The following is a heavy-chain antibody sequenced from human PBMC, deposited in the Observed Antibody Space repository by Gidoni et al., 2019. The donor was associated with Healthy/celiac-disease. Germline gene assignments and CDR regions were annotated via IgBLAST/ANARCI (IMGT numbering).Heavy chain of an antibody. D-gene: IGHD3-10*01. CDR3: AKSMFTMVRGVYYGMDV. J-gene: IGHJ6*02. Sequence: QVQLVESGGGVVQPGRSLRLSCAASGFTFSSYCMHWVRQAPGKGLEWVAVISYDGSNKYYADSVKGRFTISRDNSKNTLYLQMNSLRAEDTAVYYCAKSMFTMVRGVYYGMDVWGQGTTVTVSS. V-gene: IGHV3-30*18. CDR1: GFTFSSYC. CDR2: ISYDGSNK.